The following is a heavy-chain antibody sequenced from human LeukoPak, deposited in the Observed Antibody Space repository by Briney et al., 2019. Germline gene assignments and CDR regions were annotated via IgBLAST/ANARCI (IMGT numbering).Heavy chain of an antibody. CDR3: ARGSGYYYYGMDV. CDR2: IYYRGST. J-gene: IGHJ6*02. V-gene: IGHV4-59*01. CDR1: GGPLTSYY. Sequence: SETLSLTCAVSGGPLTSYYWTWIRQPPGKGLEWIGFIYYRGSTNYNPSLKSRVTISVDTSKNQFSLKLSSVTAADTAVYYCARGSGYYYYGMDVWGQGTTVTVSS.